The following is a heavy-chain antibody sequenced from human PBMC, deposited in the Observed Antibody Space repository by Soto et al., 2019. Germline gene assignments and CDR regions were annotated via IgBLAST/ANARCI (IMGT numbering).Heavy chain of an antibody. Sequence: GGSLRLSCAASGFTFSSYGMHWVRQAPGKGLEWVAVIWYDGSNKYYADSVKGRFTISRDNAKNTLYLQMNSLRAEDTAVYYCASSPMVRGVTHPYYFDYWGQGTLVTVSS. V-gene: IGHV3-33*01. J-gene: IGHJ4*02. CDR1: GFTFSSYG. D-gene: IGHD3-10*01. CDR3: ASSPMVRGVTHPYYFDY. CDR2: IWYDGSNK.